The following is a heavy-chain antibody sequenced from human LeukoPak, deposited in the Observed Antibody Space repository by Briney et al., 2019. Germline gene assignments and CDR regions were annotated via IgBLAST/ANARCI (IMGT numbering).Heavy chain of an antibody. J-gene: IGHJ6*03. V-gene: IGHV3-7*01. CDR1: GFTFSSYS. D-gene: IGHD6-13*01. CDR2: IKQDESEK. Sequence: GGSLRLSCAASGFTFSSYSMSWVRQAPGKGLEWVANIKQDESEKYYVDSVKGRFTISRDNAKNSLYLQMNSLRAEDTAVYYCAREEQQLVNYYYYYYMDVWGKGTTVTVSS. CDR3: AREEQQLVNYYYYYYMDV.